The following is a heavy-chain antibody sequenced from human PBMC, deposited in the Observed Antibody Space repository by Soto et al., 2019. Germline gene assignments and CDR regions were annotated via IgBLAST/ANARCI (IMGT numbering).Heavy chain of an antibody. V-gene: IGHV1-3*01. CDR3: ARGVGLYTTYDY. J-gene: IGHJ4*02. CDR2: INAGNGNT. Sequence: QVQLVQSGAEVKKPGASVKVSCKASGYTFTSYAMHWVRQAPGQRLEWMGWINAGNGNTKYPQKFQGRVTITRATSASTAYMELSSLRSEDTAVYYCARGVGLYTTYDYWGQGTLVTVSS. CDR1: GYTFTSYA. D-gene: IGHD2-2*02.